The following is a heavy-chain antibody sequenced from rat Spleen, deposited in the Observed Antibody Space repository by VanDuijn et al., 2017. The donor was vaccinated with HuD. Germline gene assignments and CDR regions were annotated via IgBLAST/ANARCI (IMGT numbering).Heavy chain of an antibody. CDR2: ISYDGSST. CDR3: ATMGGYNDY. Sequence: EVQLVESDGGLVQPGRSLKLSCAASGFTFSDYYMAWVRQAPTKGLEWVATISYDGSSTYYRDSVKGRFTISRDNAKSTLYLHMDSQRAEDTATYYCATMGGYNDYWGQELMVTVSS. CDR1: GFTFSDYY. J-gene: IGHJ2*01. D-gene: IGHD1-12*03. V-gene: IGHV5-29*01.